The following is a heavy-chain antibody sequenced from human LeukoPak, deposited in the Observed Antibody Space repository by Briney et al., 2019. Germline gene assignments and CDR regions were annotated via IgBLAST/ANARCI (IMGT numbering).Heavy chain of an antibody. Sequence: SSETLSLTCTVSGGSISSGSYYWSWIRQPAGKGLEWIGRIYTSGSTNYNPSLKSRVTISVDTSKNQFSLKLSSVTAADTAVYYCANYGVVLATYGSPSPFVYWGQGTLVTVSS. V-gene: IGHV4-61*02. D-gene: IGHD3-16*01. CDR1: GGSISSGSYY. CDR3: ANYGVVLATYGSPSPFVY. J-gene: IGHJ4*02. CDR2: IYTSGST.